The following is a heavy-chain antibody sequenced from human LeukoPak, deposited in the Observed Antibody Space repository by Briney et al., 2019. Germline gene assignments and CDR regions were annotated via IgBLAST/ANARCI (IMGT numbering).Heavy chain of an antibody. Sequence: PSETLTLTCGVSGGSFSGSYWGWIRQPPGKGLEWIGEINLSGSTNYNSSLTSRVTITLDTSKNQFSLNLRSVTTADTAVYYCARVSISLFGVVTAHFDSWGQGTLVAVSS. V-gene: IGHV4-34*01. J-gene: IGHJ4*02. CDR3: ARVSISLFGVVTAHFDS. CDR1: GGSFSGSY. CDR2: INLSGST. D-gene: IGHD3-3*01.